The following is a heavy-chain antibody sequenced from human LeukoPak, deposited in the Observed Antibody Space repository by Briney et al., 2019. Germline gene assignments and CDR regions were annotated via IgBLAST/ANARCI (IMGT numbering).Heavy chain of an antibody. CDR1: GFIFSSYG. CDR2: ISYDGRNK. D-gene: IGHD5-24*01. J-gene: IGHJ4*02. V-gene: IGHV3-30*18. CDR3: SKATPPRDGSNPDY. Sequence: GSLRLSCAASGFIFSSYGMHWVRQAPGKGLEWVAVISYDGRNKYYADSVEGRFTISRDNSKNTLYLQMNSLRAEDTALYYCSKATPPRDGSNPDYWGQGTLVTVSS.